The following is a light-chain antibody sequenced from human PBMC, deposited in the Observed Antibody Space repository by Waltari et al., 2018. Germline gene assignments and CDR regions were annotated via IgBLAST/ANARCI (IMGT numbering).Light chain of an antibody. CDR1: SSDIGALNF. Sequence: QSALTQPASVSGFPGQPITISCAGTSSDIGALNFVSWYQKHPGKAPKVILYDVNNRPSGVSIRFSGSKSGNTASLTISGLQADDEAEYYCNSYIFGSTRYVFGSGTKVTVL. V-gene: IGLV2-14*03. J-gene: IGLJ1*01. CDR2: DVN. CDR3: NSYIFGSTRYV.